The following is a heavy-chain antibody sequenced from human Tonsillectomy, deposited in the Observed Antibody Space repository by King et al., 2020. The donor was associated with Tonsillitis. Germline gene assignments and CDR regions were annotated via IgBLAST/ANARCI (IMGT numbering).Heavy chain of an antibody. V-gene: IGHV5-51*01. CDR2: IYPGDSDT. D-gene: IGHD2/OR15-2a*01. CDR1: GYSFTSYW. Sequence: QLVQSGAEVKKPGESLKISCKGSGYSFTSYWIGWVRQMPGKGLEWMGIIYPGDSDTRYSPSFQGQVTISADKSISPAYLQWSSLKASDTAMYYCARHLTAQSEYPYWFVPWGQGTLVTVSS. J-gene: IGHJ5*02. CDR3: ARHLTAQSEYPYWFVP.